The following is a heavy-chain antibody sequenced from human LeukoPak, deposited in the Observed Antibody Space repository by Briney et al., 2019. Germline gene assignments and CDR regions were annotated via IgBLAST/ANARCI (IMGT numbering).Heavy chain of an antibody. J-gene: IGHJ4*02. D-gene: IGHD3-22*01. CDR2: IWYDGSNK. CDR1: GFTFSSYG. V-gene: IGHV3-33*06. CDR3: AKDSFHHYYDSSGYFDY. Sequence: PGRSLRLSCAASGFTFSSYGMHWVRQAPGKGLEWVAVIWYDGSNKYYADSVKGRFTISRDNSKNTLYLQMNSLTAEDTAVYYCAKDSFHHYYDSSGYFDYWGQGTLVTVS.